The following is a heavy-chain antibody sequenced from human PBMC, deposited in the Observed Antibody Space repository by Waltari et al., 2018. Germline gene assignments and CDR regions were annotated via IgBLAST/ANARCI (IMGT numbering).Heavy chain of an antibody. CDR3: AREKFVVPANSWFDP. Sequence: EVQLVESGGGLVQPGRSLRLSCAASGFTFSSYWMTWVRQAQGKGLEWVANIKPDGSETNYVDSVEGRFTISRDNAKNSLYLQMNSLRAEDSAVYYCAREKFVVPANSWFDPWGQGTLVTVSS. CDR2: IKPDGSET. D-gene: IGHD2-2*01. J-gene: IGHJ5*02. V-gene: IGHV3-7*01. CDR1: GFTFSSYW.